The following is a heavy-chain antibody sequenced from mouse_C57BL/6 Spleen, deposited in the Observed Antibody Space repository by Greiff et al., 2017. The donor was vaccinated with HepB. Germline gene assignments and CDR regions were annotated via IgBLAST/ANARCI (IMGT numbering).Heavy chain of an antibody. CDR2: IYPGDGDT. J-gene: IGHJ3*01. D-gene: IGHD2-12*01. CDR1: GYAFSSSW. CDR3: ASYSPAWFAY. Sequence: QVQLQQSGPELVKPGASVKISCKASGYAFSSSWKNWVKQRPGKGLEWIGRIYPGDGDTNYNGKFKGKATLTADKSSSTAYMQLSSLTSEDSAVYFCASYSPAWFAYWGQGTLVTVSA. V-gene: IGHV1-82*01.